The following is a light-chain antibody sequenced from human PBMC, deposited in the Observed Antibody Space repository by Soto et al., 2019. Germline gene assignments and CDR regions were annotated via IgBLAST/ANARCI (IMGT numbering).Light chain of an antibody. CDR3: QKYGSSPPFT. V-gene: IGKV3-20*01. CDR2: GAS. Sequence: EIVLTQSPGTLSLSPGERATLSCRASQSFTSTYLAWYQQKPGQAPRLLIYGASTRATGIPDRFSGSGSGTDISLTISRQAPEYFAVYYWQKYGSSPPFTFGPGTKVDIK. CDR1: QSFTSTY. J-gene: IGKJ3*01.